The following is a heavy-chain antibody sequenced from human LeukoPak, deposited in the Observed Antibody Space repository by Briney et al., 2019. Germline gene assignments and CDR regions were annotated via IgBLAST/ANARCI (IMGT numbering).Heavy chain of an antibody. CDR1: GFTVSSNY. CDR3: AKDRARCGGDCYSYYFDY. CDR2: ISGSGGST. V-gene: IGHV3-23*01. D-gene: IGHD2-21*02. Sequence: GGSLRLSCAASGFTVSSNYMSWVRQAPGKGLEWVSVISGSGGSTYYADSVKGRFTISRDNSKNTLYLQMNSLRAEDTAVYYCAKDRARCGGDCYSYYFDYWGQGTLVTVSS. J-gene: IGHJ4*02.